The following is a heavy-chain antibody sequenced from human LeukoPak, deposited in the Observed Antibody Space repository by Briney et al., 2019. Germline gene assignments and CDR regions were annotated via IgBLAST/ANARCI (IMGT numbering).Heavy chain of an antibody. Sequence: PGRSLRLSCAASGFTFSSYGMHWVRQAPGKGLEWVAVIWYDGSNKYYADSVKGRFTISRDNPKNTLYLQMNSLRAEDTAVYYCARDSSGYYLGTFDYWGQGTLVTVSS. J-gene: IGHJ4*02. D-gene: IGHD3-22*01. CDR2: IWYDGSNK. CDR3: ARDSSGYYLGTFDY. CDR1: GFTFSSYG. V-gene: IGHV3-33*01.